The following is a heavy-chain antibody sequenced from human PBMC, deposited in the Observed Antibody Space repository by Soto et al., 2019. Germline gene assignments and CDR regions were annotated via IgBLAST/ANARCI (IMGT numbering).Heavy chain of an antibody. D-gene: IGHD5-12*01. Sequence: GASVKVSCKASGGTFSSYAISWVRQAPGQGLEWMGGIIPIFGTANYAQKFQGRVTITADESTSTAYMELSSLRSEDTAVYYCARDTGYSGYDYGPYFEYWGQGTLVTVS. CDR3: ARDTGYSGYDYGPYFEY. CDR1: GGTFSSYA. V-gene: IGHV1-69*13. CDR2: IIPIFGTA. J-gene: IGHJ4*02.